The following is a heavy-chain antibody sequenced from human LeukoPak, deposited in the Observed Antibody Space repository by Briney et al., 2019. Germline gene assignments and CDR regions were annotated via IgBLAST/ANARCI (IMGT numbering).Heavy chain of an antibody. D-gene: IGHD6-19*01. CDR3: TTYRSGHY. V-gene: IGHV3-73*01. J-gene: IGHJ4*02. CDR2: VTIKANNYAT. Sequence: GRSLKLSCAAVGLILSGSDIHWVRQASGKGLEWVGRVTIKANNYATAYAASVKGRFTISRDDSTNTAYLQMNSLRTEDTAVYYCTTYRSGHYWGQGTLVSVSS. CDR1: GLILSGSD.